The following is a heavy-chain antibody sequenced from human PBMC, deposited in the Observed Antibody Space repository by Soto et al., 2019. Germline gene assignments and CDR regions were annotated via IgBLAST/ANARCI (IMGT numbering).Heavy chain of an antibody. V-gene: IGHV4-59*01. CDR3: ARGPGIGFLEWYEYYYYYMDV. Sequence: SETLSLTCTVSGGSISSYYWSWIRQPPGKGLEWIGYIYYSGSTNYNPSLKSRVTISVDTSKNQFSLKLSSVTAADTAVYYCARGPGIGFLEWYEYYYYYMDVWGKGTTVTVSS. CDR2: IYYSGST. J-gene: IGHJ6*03. D-gene: IGHD3-3*01. CDR1: GGSISSYY.